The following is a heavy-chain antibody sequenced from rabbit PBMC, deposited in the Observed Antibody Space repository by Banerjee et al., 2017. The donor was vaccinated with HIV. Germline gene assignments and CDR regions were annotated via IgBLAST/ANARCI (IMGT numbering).Heavy chain of an antibody. J-gene: IGHJ4*01. CDR1: GFDLSRYYY. CDR3: ARGTGDGNYGYAGFNL. Sequence: QSLEESGGDLVKPGASLTLTCTASGFDLSRYYYMCWVRQAPGKGLELIACIYTGSGSTYYASWAKGRFTISKTSSTTVTLQMTSLTAADTATYFCARGTGDGNYGYAGFNLWGPGTLVTVS. V-gene: IGHV1S40*01. D-gene: IGHD6-1*01. CDR2: IYTGSGST.